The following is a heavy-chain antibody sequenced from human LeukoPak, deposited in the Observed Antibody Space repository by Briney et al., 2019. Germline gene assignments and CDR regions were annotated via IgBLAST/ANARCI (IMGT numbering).Heavy chain of an antibody. CDR2: IKSKTDGGTT. CDR3: ANGPANRYNWKLFGY. Sequence: GGSLRLSCAASGFTFSNAWMSWVRQAPGKGLEWVGRIKSKTDGGTTDYAAPVKGRFTISRDDSKNTLYLQMNSLRAEDTAVYYCANGPANRYNWKLFGYWGQGTLVTVSS. D-gene: IGHD1-20*01. J-gene: IGHJ4*02. CDR1: GFTFSNAW. V-gene: IGHV3-15*01.